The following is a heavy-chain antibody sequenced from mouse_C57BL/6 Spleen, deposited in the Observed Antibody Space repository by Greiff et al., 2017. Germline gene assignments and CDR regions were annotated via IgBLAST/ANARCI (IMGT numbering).Heavy chain of an antibody. Sequence: DVKLQESGAELVKPGASVKLSCTASGFNIKDYYMHWVKQRTEQGLEWIGRIDPEDGETKYAPKFQGKATITADTSSNTAYLQLSSLTSEDTAVYYCAPFYDGNLYYAMDYWGQGTSVTVSS. D-gene: IGHD2-1*01. CDR3: APFYDGNLYYAMDY. CDR1: GFNIKDYY. CDR2: IDPEDGET. J-gene: IGHJ4*01. V-gene: IGHV14-2*01.